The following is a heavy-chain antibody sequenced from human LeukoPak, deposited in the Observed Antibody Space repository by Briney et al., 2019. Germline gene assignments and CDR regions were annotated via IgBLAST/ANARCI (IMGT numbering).Heavy chain of an antibody. V-gene: IGHV3-21*01. J-gene: IGHJ6*04. D-gene: IGHD5-12*01. Sequence: PGGSLRLSCAASGFTFSSYSMDWVRQGPGKGLRGGSSTSSGSSYIYYADSVKGRFTISRDNAKNSLYLQMDSLRAEDTAVYYCARVGGYSGYDSDYYYGMDVWGKGTTVTVSS. CDR3: ARVGGYSGYDSDYYYGMDV. CDR2: TSSGSSYI. CDR1: GFTFSSYS.